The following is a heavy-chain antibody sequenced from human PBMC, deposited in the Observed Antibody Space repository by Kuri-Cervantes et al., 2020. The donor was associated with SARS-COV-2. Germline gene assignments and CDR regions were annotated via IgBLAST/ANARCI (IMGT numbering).Heavy chain of an antibody. CDR3: ARALLRSLTNDAFDI. Sequence: ASVKVSCKASGYTFTGYYMHWVRQAPGQGPEWMGWINPNSGGTNYAQKFQGRVTMTRDTSISTAYMELSRLRSDDTAVYYCARALLRSLTNDAFDIWGQGTMVTVSS. CDR1: GYTFTGYY. CDR2: INPNSGGT. V-gene: IGHV1-2*02. J-gene: IGHJ3*02.